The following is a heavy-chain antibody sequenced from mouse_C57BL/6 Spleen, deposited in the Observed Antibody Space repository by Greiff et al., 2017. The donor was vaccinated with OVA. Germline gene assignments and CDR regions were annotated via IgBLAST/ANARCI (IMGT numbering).Heavy chain of an antibody. D-gene: IGHD2-4*01. J-gene: IGHJ3*01. V-gene: IGHV1-81*01. CDR1: GYTFTSYG. CDR2: IYPRSGNT. Sequence: VKLQESGAELARPGASVKLSCKASGYTFTSYGISWVKQRTGQGLEWIGEIYPRSGNTYYNEKFKGKATLTADKSSSTAYMELRSLTSEDSAVYFCARDSYDYDKAWFAYWGQGTLVTVSA. CDR3: ARDSYDYDKAWFAY.